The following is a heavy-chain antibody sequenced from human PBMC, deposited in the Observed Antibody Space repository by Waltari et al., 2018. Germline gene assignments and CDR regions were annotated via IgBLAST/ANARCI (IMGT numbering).Heavy chain of an antibody. CDR3: ARLPGYSSGWYVN. V-gene: IGHV1-18*01. CDR1: GYTFIRYG. Sequence: QVQLVQSGAEVKRPGASVKVSCKTSGYTFIRYGVDWVRQAPGQGLEWMGWSSPSDGNTNYAQKCQGRVTMTTDTSTSTAYMELRDLRSDDTAIYYCARLPGYSSGWYVNWGQGTLVTVSS. CDR2: SSPSDGNT. J-gene: IGHJ4*02. D-gene: IGHD6-19*01.